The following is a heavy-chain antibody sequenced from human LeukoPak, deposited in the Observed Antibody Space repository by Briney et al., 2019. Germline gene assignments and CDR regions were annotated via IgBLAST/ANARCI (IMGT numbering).Heavy chain of an antibody. Sequence: ASVKVSCEASGGTFSSYAISWVRQAPGQGLEWMGGIIPVFGTANYAQKFQGRVTITTDESTSTAYMELSSLRSEDTAVYYCARDRHIAAAVYYYYMDVWGKGTPVTVSS. V-gene: IGHV1-69*05. J-gene: IGHJ6*03. CDR1: GGTFSSYA. CDR2: IIPVFGTA. D-gene: IGHD6-13*01. CDR3: ARDRHIAAAVYYYYMDV.